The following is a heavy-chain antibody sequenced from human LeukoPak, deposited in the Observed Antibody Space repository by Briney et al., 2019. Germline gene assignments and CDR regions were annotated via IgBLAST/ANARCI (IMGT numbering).Heavy chain of an antibody. D-gene: IGHD1-1*01. J-gene: IGHJ3*02. V-gene: IGHV4-39*01. Sequence: PSETLSLTCTVSGGSMSSSGYCWGWVRQPPGKGLEWIGNFHCSGKNYYNSSLKSRVTIFVDTSKNQFSLKLSSVTAADTAVYYCARHSERGGPFDIWGQGTMVTVSS. CDR3: ARHSERGGPFDI. CDR1: GGSMSSSGYC. CDR2: FHCSGKN.